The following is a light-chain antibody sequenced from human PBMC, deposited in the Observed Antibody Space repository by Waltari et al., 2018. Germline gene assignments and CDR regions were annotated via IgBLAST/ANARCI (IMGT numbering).Light chain of an antibody. V-gene: IGLV2-14*01. Sequence: QSALTQPASVSGSPGQSITISCTGTSSDVGGYIYLSWYQHQPGKAPKLIIYEVSNRPSGVSNRFSGSKSGNTASLTISGLQAEDEGDYYCTSYTSSSISHVLFGGGTKLSVL. CDR3: TSYTSSSISHVL. CDR1: SSDVGGYIY. CDR2: EVS. J-gene: IGLJ2*01.